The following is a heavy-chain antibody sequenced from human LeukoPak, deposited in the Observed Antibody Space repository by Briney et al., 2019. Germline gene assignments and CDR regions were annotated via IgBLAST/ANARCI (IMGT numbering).Heavy chain of an antibody. D-gene: IGHD1-26*01. CDR3: AKGWDNFYFYYYMDV. V-gene: IGHV3-23*01. CDR1: GFYSNDYARYA. Sequence: GGSLRLSCAGSGFYSNDYARYAMSWVRQAPGQGLEWVSAISGTADTTKYADSVKGRFTISRDNSKHTLYLQMNSLRAEDTAVYYCAKGWDNFYFYYYMDVWGKGTMVTVSS. CDR2: ISGTADTT. J-gene: IGHJ6*03.